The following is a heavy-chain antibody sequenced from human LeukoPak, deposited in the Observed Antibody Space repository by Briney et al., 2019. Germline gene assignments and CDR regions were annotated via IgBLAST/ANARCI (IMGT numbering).Heavy chain of an antibody. Sequence: SETLSLTCAVYGGSFSGYYWSWIRQPPGKGLEWIGEINHGGSTNYNPSLKSRVTISVDTSKNQFSLKLSSVTAADTAVYYCARWVVAADYYYYMDVWGKGTTVTVSS. J-gene: IGHJ6*03. V-gene: IGHV4-34*01. CDR3: ARWVVAADYYYYMDV. CDR1: GGSFSGYY. CDR2: INHGGST. D-gene: IGHD2-15*01.